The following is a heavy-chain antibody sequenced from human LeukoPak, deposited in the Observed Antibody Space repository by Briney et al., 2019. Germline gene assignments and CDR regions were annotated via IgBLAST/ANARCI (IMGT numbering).Heavy chain of an antibody. CDR3: ARVTAYCGGDCSDAFDI. CDR1: GGSISSYY. CDR2: IYYSGST. V-gene: IGHV4-59*01. J-gene: IGHJ3*02. D-gene: IGHD2-21*02. Sequence: SGTLSLTCTVSGGSISSYYWSWIRQPPGKGLEWIGYIYYSGSTNYNPSLKSRVTISVDTSKNQFSLKLSSVTAADTAVYYCARVTAYCGGDCSDAFDIWGQGTMVTVSS.